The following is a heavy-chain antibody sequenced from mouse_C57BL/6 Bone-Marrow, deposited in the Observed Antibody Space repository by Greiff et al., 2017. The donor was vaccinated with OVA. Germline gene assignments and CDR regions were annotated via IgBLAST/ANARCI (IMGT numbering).Heavy chain of an antibody. J-gene: IGHJ1*03. D-gene: IGHD1-1*01. V-gene: IGHV1-69*01. CDR1: GYTFTSYW. Sequence: VQLQQPGAELVMPGASVKLSCKASGYTFTSYWMHWVKQRPGQGLEWIGEIDPSDSYTNYNQKFKGKSTLTVDKSSSTAYMQLSSLTSEDSAVYYCAILLITTVVAASGYFDVWGTGTTVTVSS. CDR2: IDPSDSYT. CDR3: AILLITTVVAASGYFDV.